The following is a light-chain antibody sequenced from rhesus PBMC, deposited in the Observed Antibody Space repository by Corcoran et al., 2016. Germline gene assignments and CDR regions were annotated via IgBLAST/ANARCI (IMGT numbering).Light chain of an antibody. V-gene: IGKV1-74*01. J-gene: IGKJ2*01. CDR2: KAS. Sequence: DIQMTQSPSSLSASVGDRVTITCRASENVNNYLNWYQQKPGNAPKLLIYKASTLQSGVPSRLSGSGSGRDYTFTISSLQPEDVATYYCQHGYGTPYSFGQGTKGEIK. CDR1: ENVNNY. CDR3: QHGYGTPYS.